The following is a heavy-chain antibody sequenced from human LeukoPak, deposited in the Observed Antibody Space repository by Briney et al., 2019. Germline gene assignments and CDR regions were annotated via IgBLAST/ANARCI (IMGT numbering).Heavy chain of an antibody. D-gene: IGHD2-2*01. V-gene: IGHV4-4*07. CDR1: GGSINNYY. CDR3: ARLRCSGNTCASRGAFDI. J-gene: IGHJ3*02. CDR2: IYSSGST. Sequence: SETLSLTCTVSGGSINNYYWSWIRQPAGKGLELIGHIYSSGSTNYNPSLKSRVTMSVDTSKNQFSLKLNSATAADTAVYFCARLRCSGNTCASRGAFDIWGRGTMVTVSS.